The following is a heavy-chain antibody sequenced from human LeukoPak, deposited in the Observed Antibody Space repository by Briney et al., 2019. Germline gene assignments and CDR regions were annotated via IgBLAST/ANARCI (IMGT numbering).Heavy chain of an antibody. Sequence: SETLSLTCTVSGGSISSYYWSWIRQPPGKGLEWIGYIYYSGSTNYNPSLKSRVTISVDTSKNQFSLKLSSVPAADTAVYYCASGPGGFLEWFSGDNWFDPWGQGTLVTVSS. CDR2: IYYSGST. V-gene: IGHV4-59*01. J-gene: IGHJ5*02. CDR1: GGSISSYY. CDR3: ASGPGGFLEWFSGDNWFDP. D-gene: IGHD3-3*01.